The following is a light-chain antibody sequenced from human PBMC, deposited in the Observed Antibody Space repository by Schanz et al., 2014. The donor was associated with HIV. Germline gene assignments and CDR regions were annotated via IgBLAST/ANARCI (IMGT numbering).Light chain of an antibody. Sequence: DVVMTQSPLSLAVTLGQPASISCRSSQSLLYSDGRTHLSWFQQRPGQPPRRLIYKVSNRDSGVPDRFSGSGSGTDFTLKISRVEAEDVGVYYCMQGTHWPYTFGQGTKLEIK. V-gene: IGKV2-30*01. CDR3: MQGTHWPYT. CDR1: QSLLYSDGRTH. J-gene: IGKJ2*01. CDR2: KVS.